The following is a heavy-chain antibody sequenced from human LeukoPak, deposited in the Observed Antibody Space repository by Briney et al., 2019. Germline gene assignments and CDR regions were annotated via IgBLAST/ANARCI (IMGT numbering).Heavy chain of an antibody. J-gene: IGHJ6*02. V-gene: IGHV4-59*01. D-gene: IGHD2-2*01. CDR3: ARVDCSSTRQYYYYGMDV. CDR2: IYYSGST. Sequence: SETLSLTRTVSGGSISSFYWSWIRQPPGKGLEWIGYIYYSGSTNYNPSLKSRVTISVDTSKKQFSLKLSSVTAADTAVYYCARVDCSSTRQYYYYGMDVWGQGTTVTVSS. CDR1: GGSISSFY.